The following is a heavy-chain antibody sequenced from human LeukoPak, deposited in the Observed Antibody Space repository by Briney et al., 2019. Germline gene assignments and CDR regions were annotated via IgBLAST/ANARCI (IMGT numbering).Heavy chain of an antibody. Sequence: SETLSLTCTVSGGSINSYYWSWIRQPPGKGLEWVGYVYYSGRTNYSPSLKSRVTISVDTSKNQLSLKLNSVTAADTAVYYCARSITGTLGLYYYYMDVWGKGTTVTVSS. V-gene: IGHV4-59*01. D-gene: IGHD1-20*01. CDR1: GGSINSYY. CDR3: ARSITGTLGLYYYYMDV. CDR2: VYYSGRT. J-gene: IGHJ6*03.